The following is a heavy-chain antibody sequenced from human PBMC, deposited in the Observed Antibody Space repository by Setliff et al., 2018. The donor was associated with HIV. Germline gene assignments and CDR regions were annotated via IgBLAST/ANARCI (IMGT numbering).Heavy chain of an antibody. CDR3: ARVPTNPDFYYYHMDV. V-gene: IGHV4-31*03. J-gene: IGHJ6*03. Sequence: PSETLSLTCTVSGGSISSGGYYWSWIRQHPGKGLDWFGYIYYSGGTNYNPSLKSRVTISVDMSKNQLTLNLMSVTAADTDVYYCARVPTNPDFYYYHMDVWGKGTTVTVSS. CDR2: IYYSGGT. CDR1: GGSISSGGYY.